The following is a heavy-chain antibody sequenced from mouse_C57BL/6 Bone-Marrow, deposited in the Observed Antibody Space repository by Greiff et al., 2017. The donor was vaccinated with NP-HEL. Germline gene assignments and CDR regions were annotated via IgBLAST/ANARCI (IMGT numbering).Heavy chain of an antibody. V-gene: IGHV5-4*03. Sequence: EVMLVESGGGLVKPGGSLKLSCAASGFTFSSYAMSWVRQTPEKRLEWVATISDGGSYTYYPDNVKGRFTLSRANAKNNLYLQMSHLKSEDTAMYYCARVYSNYVAVAYWGQGTLVTVSA. D-gene: IGHD2-5*01. CDR1: GFTFSSYA. CDR2: ISDGGSYT. J-gene: IGHJ3*01. CDR3: ARVYSNYVAVAY.